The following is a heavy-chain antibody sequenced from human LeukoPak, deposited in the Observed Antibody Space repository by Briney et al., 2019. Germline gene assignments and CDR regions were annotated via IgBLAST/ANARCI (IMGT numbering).Heavy chain of an antibody. Sequence: GGTLRLSCAASGFTFSSYAMSWVRQAPGKGLEWVSAISGSGGSTYYADSVKGRFTISRDNSKNTLYLQMNSLRAEDTAVYYCAKDWYSSSSIDAFDIWGQGTMVTVSS. J-gene: IGHJ3*02. CDR1: GFTFSSYA. V-gene: IGHV3-23*01. CDR2: ISGSGGST. CDR3: AKDWYSSSSIDAFDI. D-gene: IGHD6-13*01.